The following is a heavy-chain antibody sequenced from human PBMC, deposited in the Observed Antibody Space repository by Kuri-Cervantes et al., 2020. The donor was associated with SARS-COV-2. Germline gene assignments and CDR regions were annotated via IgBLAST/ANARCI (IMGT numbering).Heavy chain of an antibody. J-gene: IGHJ4*02. CDR1: GFTFSSYA. V-gene: IGHV3-30-3*01. CDR3: ARDMSIAAAGTDY. Sequence: GGSLRLSCAASGFTFSSYAMHWVRQAPGKGLEWVAVISYDGSNKYYADSVKGRFTISRDNSKNTLYLQMNSLRAEDTAVYYCARDMSIAAAGTDYWGQGTLVHRLL. D-gene: IGHD6-13*01. CDR2: ISYDGSNK.